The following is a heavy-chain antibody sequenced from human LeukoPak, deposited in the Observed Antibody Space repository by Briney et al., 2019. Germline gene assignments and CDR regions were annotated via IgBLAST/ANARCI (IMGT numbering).Heavy chain of an antibody. Sequence: GGSLRLSCAASGFTASSNYMSCVRQAPGKGLEWVSVIYSGGSTYYADSVKGRFTISRDKSKNTLYLQMNSLRAEDTAVYYCARAPWFGSYKDWGQGTLVTVSS. CDR3: ARAPWFGSYKD. CDR1: GFTASSNY. CDR2: IYSGGST. V-gene: IGHV3-66*01. J-gene: IGHJ4*02. D-gene: IGHD3-10*01.